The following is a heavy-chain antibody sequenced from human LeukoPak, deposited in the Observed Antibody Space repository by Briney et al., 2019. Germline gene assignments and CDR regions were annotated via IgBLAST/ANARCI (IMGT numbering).Heavy chain of an antibody. J-gene: IGHJ4*02. CDR3: ALSLWFGELSGLGY. CDR2: IYYSGST. V-gene: IGHV4-39*01. Sequence: KPSETLSLTCTVSGGSISSSSYFWGWIRQPPGKGLEWIGSIYYSGSTYYNPSLKSRVTISVDTSKNQFSLKLSSVTAADTAVYYCALSLWFGELSGLGYWGQGTLVTVSS. CDR1: GGSISSSSYF. D-gene: IGHD3-10*01.